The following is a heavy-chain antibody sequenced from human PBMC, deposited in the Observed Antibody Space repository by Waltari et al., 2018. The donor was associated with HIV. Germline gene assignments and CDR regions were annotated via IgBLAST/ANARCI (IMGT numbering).Heavy chain of an antibody. CDR3: ARGKGRGYDSSGLPRPWYFDL. Sequence: QVQLVQSGAEVKKPGASVKVSCKAPGYTFTSYGISWVRQAPGQGLEWMGWISTYNGNTKYVQKLQGRVTMTTDTSTSTAYMELRSLRSDDTAVYYCARGKGRGYDSSGLPRPWYFDLWGRGTLVTVSS. V-gene: IGHV1-18*01. J-gene: IGHJ2*01. D-gene: IGHD3-22*01. CDR2: ISTYNGNT. CDR1: GYTFTSYG.